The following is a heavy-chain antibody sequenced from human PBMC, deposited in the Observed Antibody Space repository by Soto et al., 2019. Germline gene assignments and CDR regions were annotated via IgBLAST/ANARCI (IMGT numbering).Heavy chain of an antibody. CDR1: GFTFSRFD. CDR2: IGTAGDT. Sequence: PGGSLRLSCAVSGFTFSRFDMHWVRQVIGKGLEWVSGIGTAGDTYYAGSVKGRFTISRENAKNSLYLQMNSLRAGDTAVYYCTRGADGFDYWGQGTLVTVSS. D-gene: IGHD6-13*01. CDR3: TRGADGFDY. V-gene: IGHV3-13*04. J-gene: IGHJ4*02.